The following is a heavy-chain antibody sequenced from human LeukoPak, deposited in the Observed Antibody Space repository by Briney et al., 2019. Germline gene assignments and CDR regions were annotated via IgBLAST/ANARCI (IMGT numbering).Heavy chain of an antibody. J-gene: IGHJ6*02. CDR2: ISGSGGST. CDR1: GFTFSTYA. Sequence: QPGGSLRLSCAASGFTFSTYAMSWVRQAPGKGLEWVSGISGSGGSTNYADSVKGRFTISRDNSKNTLYLQMNSLRAEDTAVYYCANHGIGFPYYYYGMDVWGQGTTVTVSS. D-gene: IGHD2-15*01. CDR3: ANHGIGFPYYYYGMDV. V-gene: IGHV3-23*01.